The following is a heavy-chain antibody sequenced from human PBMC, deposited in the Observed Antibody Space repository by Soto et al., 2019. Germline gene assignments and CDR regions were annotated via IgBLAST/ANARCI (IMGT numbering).Heavy chain of an antibody. CDR3: ARGWRRLYYYYGMDV. CDR1: GGSFSGYY. J-gene: IGHJ6*02. V-gene: IGHV4-34*01. Sequence: SSETLSLTCAVYGGSFSGYYWSWIRQPPGKGLEWIGEINHSGSTNYNPSLKGRVTISVDTSKNQFSLKLSSVTAADTAVYYCARGWRRLYYYYGMDVWGQGTTVTVSS. CDR2: INHSGST.